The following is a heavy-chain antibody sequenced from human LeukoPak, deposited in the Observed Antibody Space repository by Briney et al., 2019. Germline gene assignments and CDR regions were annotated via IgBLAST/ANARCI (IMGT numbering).Heavy chain of an antibody. J-gene: IGHJ6*03. CDR2: INPHSGDT. V-gene: IGHV1-2*02. CDR1: GYTFTDSY. CDR3: ARDPYYYFYMDV. Sequence: ASVTVSCKASGYTFTDSYIHWVRQAPGQGLEWMGWINPHSGDTNYAQKFQGRVTMTSDTSISTAYMELSRLTSDDTAVYYCARDPYYYFYMDVWGKGTTVTVSS.